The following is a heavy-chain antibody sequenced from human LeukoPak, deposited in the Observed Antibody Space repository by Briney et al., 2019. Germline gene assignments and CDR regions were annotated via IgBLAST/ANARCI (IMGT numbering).Heavy chain of an antibody. CDR1: GYTLTELS. D-gene: IGHD2-15*01. Sequence: ASVKVSCKVSGYTLTELSMHWVRQAPGKGLEWMGGFDPEDGETIYAQKFQGRVTMTEDTSTDTAYMELSSLRSEDTAVYYCATAPHLGGYCSGGSCYSGAFDIWGQGTMVTVSS. J-gene: IGHJ3*02. CDR2: FDPEDGET. V-gene: IGHV1-24*01. CDR3: ATAPHLGGYCSGGSCYSGAFDI.